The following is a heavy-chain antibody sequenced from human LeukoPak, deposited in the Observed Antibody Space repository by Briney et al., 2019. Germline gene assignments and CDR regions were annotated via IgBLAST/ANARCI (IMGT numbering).Heavy chain of an antibody. V-gene: IGHV3-48*01. J-gene: IGHJ3*02. CDR1: GFTFSSYS. Sequence: GGSLRLSCAASGFTFSSYSMNWVRQAPGKGLEWVSYISSSSSTIYYADSVKGRFTISRDNAKNSLYLQMNSLRAEDTAVYYCARDRLQEHDFWSGYYGAFRGGDAFDIWGQGTLVTVSS. CDR3: ARDRLQEHDFWSGYYGAFRGGDAFDI. CDR2: ISSSSSTI. D-gene: IGHD3-3*01.